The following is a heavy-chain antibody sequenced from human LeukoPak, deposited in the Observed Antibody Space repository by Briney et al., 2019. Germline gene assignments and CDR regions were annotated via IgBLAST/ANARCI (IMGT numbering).Heavy chain of an antibody. J-gene: IGHJ5*02. Sequence: SETLSLTCTVPGGSISSSSYYWGWIRQPPGTGLEWIGTIYYSGSTYYNPSLKSRVTISVDTSKNQFSLKLRSVTAADTAVYYCARRGMAARINWFDPWGQGTLVTVSS. CDR2: IYYSGST. CDR1: GGSISSSSYY. D-gene: IGHD5-24*01. CDR3: ARRGMAARINWFDP. V-gene: IGHV4-39*01.